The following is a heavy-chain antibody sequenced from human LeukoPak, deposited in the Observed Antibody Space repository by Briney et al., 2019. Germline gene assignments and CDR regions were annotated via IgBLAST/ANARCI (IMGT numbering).Heavy chain of an antibody. D-gene: IGHD5-24*01. CDR3: ARDRDRDYYFDY. Sequence: PSETLSLTCTVSSGSISSGSYSWSWIRQPPGKGLEWIGYIYFSGTTDYNPSLKSRLTISVDTSKNQFSLKLTSVTAADTAVYYCARDRDRDYYFDYWGQGTLVTVSS. J-gene: IGHJ4*02. V-gene: IGHV4-61*01. CDR2: IYFSGTT. CDR1: SGSISSGSYS.